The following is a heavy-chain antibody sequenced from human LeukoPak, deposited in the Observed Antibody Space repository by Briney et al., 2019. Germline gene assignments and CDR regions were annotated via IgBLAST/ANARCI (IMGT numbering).Heavy chain of an antibody. CDR2: IFYSGRT. CDR1: GDSMDSGSYY. Sequence: PSQTLSLNCSVSGDSMDSGSYYWTWIRQHPGKGLEWIGYIFYSGRTYYNPSLKSRVTISIDTSQNHFSLRLSSVTAADTAVYFCARGAFTTGRFDNWAQGTLVTV. V-gene: IGHV4-31*03. CDR3: ARGAFTTGRFDN. D-gene: IGHD3-10*01. J-gene: IGHJ4*02.